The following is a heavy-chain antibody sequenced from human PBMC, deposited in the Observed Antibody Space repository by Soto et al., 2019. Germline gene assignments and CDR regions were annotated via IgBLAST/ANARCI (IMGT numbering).Heavy chain of an antibody. Sequence: EVQLLESGGGLVQPGGSLRLSCAASGFTFSSYTMNWVRQAPGKGLEWVSLISSGGGSTDYADSVRGRFTISRDSSKNTLYLQMTSLTAEDTAVYYCAKLGQQVAYYVDYWGQGTLVTVSS. V-gene: IGHV3-23*01. CDR2: ISSGGGST. CDR3: AKLGQQVAYYVDY. D-gene: IGHD6-13*01. J-gene: IGHJ4*02. CDR1: GFTFSSYT.